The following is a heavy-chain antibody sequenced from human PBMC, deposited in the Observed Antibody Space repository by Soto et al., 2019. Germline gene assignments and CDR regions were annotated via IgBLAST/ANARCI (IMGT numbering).Heavy chain of an antibody. J-gene: IGHJ4*02. D-gene: IGHD3-10*01. V-gene: IGHV1-69*02. Sequence: QVQLVQSGAEVKRPGSSVKVSCKASGDTFNFYSINWVRQAPGLGLEWMGRVNPIVSMSNYAQKFQGRVTMTADKSTSTAYMELSSLRSADTAIYYCAITYCSAYRAFDYWGQGALVTVSS. CDR1: GDTFNFYS. CDR3: AITYCSAYRAFDY. CDR2: VNPIVSMS.